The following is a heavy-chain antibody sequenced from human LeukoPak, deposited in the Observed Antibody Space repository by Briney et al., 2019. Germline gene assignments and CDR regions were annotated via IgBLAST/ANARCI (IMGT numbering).Heavy chain of an antibody. D-gene: IGHD4-17*01. V-gene: IGHV3-21*01. CDR3: ARGHYGDYVWGY. Sequence: PGGSLRLSCAASGFTFSSYSMNWVRQAPGKGLEWVSSISSSSSYIYYADSVKGRFTISRDNAKNSLYLQMNSLRAEDTAVYYCARGHYGDYVWGYWGQGTLVTVSS. CDR2: ISSSSSYI. CDR1: GFTFSSYS. J-gene: IGHJ4*02.